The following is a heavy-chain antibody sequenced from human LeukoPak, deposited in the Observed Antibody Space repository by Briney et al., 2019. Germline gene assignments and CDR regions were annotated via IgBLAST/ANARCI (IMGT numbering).Heavy chain of an antibody. V-gene: IGHV1-46*01. J-gene: IGHJ4*02. D-gene: IGHD3-22*01. Sequence: ASVKVSCKASGYTFTGYYMNWVRQAPGQGLEWMGIINPSGGSTSYAQKFQGRVTMTRDMSTSTVYMELSSLRSEDTAVYYCARDRFITMIVVGGGVFDYWGQGTLVTVSS. CDR1: GYTFTGYY. CDR3: ARDRFITMIVVGGGVFDY. CDR2: INPSGGST.